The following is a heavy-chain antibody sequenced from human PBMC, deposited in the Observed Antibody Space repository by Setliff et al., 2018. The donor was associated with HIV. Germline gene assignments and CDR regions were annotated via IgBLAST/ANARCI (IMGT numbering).Heavy chain of an antibody. D-gene: IGHD3-16*01. Sequence: GGSLRLSCAASGFTFDDYAMHWVRQAPGKGLEWVSGISWNSGSIGYADSVKGRFTISRDNAKNSLYLQMNSLRAEDTALYYCAKDMRGGYDAFDIWGQGTMVTVSS. CDR3: AKDMRGGYDAFDI. CDR1: GFTFDDYA. V-gene: IGHV3-9*01. CDR2: ISWNSGSI. J-gene: IGHJ3*02.